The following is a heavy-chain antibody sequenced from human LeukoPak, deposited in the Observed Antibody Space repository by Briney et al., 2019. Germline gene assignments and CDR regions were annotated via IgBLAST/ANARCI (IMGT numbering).Heavy chain of an antibody. V-gene: IGHV4-34*01. CDR1: GGSFSGYH. Sequence: SETLSLTCVVYGGSFSGYHWSWIRQPPGKGLEWIGSIYYSGSTYYNPSLKSRVTISVDTSKNQFSLKLSSVTAADTAVYYCARLLDYGMVNYWGQGTLVTVSS. D-gene: IGHD4/OR15-4a*01. CDR3: ARLLDYGMVNY. J-gene: IGHJ4*02. CDR2: IYYSGST.